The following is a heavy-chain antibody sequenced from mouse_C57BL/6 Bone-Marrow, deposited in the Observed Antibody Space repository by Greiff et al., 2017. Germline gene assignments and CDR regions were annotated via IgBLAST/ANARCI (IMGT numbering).Heavy chain of an antibody. CDR3: ARRFYLDY. J-gene: IGHJ2*01. CDR1: GFTFSSYG. V-gene: IGHV5-6*01. CDR2: ISSGGSYT. Sequence: EVQVVESGGDLVKPGGSLKLSCAASGFTFSSYGMSWVRQTPDKRLAWVATISSGGSYTYSPDSVTGRFTISSDTAKNTLYLQMISLKSGDTAMYYCARRFYLDYWGQGTTLTVSS.